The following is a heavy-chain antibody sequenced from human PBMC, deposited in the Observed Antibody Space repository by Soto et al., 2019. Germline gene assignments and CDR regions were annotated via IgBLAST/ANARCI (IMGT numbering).Heavy chain of an antibody. D-gene: IGHD2-15*01. CDR3: ARDPGARSDY. Sequence: QVQLVQSGAEVKKPGASVKVSCKASGYTFTSYGISWVRQAPGQGLEWMGWISAYNGNTNYAQKLEGRVTMTTDTSTSPASREPRRLRSDDTAVYYCARDPGARSDYWGQGTLVTVSS. CDR1: GYTFTSYG. CDR2: ISAYNGNT. J-gene: IGHJ4*02. V-gene: IGHV1-18*01.